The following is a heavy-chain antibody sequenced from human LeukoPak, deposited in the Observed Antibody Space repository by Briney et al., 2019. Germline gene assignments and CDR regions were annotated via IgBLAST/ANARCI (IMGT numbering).Heavy chain of an antibody. D-gene: IGHD6-13*01. J-gene: IGHJ6*03. CDR2: IYTSGTT. CDR3: ARELVPYSGFYYYYYMDV. CDR1: GGSTSSDQ. Sequence: PSETLSLTCTVSGGSTSSDQWSWIRQSAGRGLEWIGRIYTSGTTNYNPSLKSRVTMSFDTYQNQFPLKVSSVTAADTAVYYCARELVPYSGFYYYYYMDVWGKGTTVTVSS. V-gene: IGHV4-4*07.